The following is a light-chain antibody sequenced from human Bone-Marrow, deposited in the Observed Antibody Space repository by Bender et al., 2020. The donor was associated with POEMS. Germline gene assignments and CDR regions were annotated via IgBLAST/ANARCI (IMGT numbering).Light chain of an antibody. V-gene: IGLV2-14*03. CDR2: DVS. J-gene: IGLJ3*02. CDR3: CSYAGGGTFV. CDR1: SSDVGGYNY. Sequence: QSALTQPASVSGSPGQSITISCTGTSSDVGGYNYVSWYQHHPGKPPKLIISDVSNRPSGVSDRFSGSKSGNTASLTISGLQAEDEADYYCCSYAGGGTFVFGGGTKLTVL.